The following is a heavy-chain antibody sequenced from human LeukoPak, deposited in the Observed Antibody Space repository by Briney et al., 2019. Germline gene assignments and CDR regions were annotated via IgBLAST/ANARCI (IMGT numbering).Heavy chain of an antibody. CDR2: INPNSGGT. CDR3: ARSPHILTGENFDF. Sequence: ASVKVSCKASGYTFTGYYMHWVRQAPGQGLEWMGWINPNSGGTNYAQKFQDRVSMTRDTSISTAYMQLSRLRSDDTAVYYCARSPHILTGENFDFWRQGTLLTVSS. CDR1: GYTFTGYY. D-gene: IGHD3-9*01. V-gene: IGHV1-2*02. J-gene: IGHJ4*02.